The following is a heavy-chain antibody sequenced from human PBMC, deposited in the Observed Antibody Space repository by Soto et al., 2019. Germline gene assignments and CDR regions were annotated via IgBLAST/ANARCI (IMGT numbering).Heavy chain of an antibody. CDR3: ARSRYYFDY. CDR1: GYTLKNYG. CDR2: IKVDNGDT. Sequence: PSVKLSCKASGYTLKNYGIGWVRQAPGLGPEWVGWIKVDNGDTKYAEKLQGRVTLTTDTSTSTAYMELRNLRSDDTAFYYCARSRYYFDYWGQGTLVTVSS. J-gene: IGHJ4*02. V-gene: IGHV1-18*01.